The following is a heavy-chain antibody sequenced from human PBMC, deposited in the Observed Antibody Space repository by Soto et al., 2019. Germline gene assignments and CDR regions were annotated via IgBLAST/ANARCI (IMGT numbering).Heavy chain of an antibody. CDR3: ASREGQTGNFDY. D-gene: IGHD1-1*01. J-gene: IGHJ4*02. Sequence: ASVKVSCKVSGYTFTSYAMHWVRQAPGQRLEWMGWINAGNGNTKYSQKFQGRVTITRDTSASTAYMELSSLRSEDTAVYYCASREGQTGNFDYWGQGTLVTVSS. CDR2: INAGNGNT. V-gene: IGHV1-3*01. CDR1: GYTFTSYA.